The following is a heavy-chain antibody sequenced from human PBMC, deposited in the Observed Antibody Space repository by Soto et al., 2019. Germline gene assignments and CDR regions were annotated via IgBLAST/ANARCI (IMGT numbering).Heavy chain of an antibody. Sequence: QVHLVQSGAEVKKPGASVKVSCKGSGYDFTTYGITWVRQAPGQGLEWMAWISAHNGNTDYALKLQGRVTVTRDTSTSTAYMELRSLRSDDTAMYYCASGRYGDYWGQGALVTVSS. CDR1: GYDFTTYG. D-gene: IGHD1-26*01. CDR3: ASGRYGDY. J-gene: IGHJ4*02. CDR2: ISAHNGNT. V-gene: IGHV1-18*01.